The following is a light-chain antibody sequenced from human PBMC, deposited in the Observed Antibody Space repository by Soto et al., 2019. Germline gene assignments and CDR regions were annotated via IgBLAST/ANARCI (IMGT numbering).Light chain of an antibody. V-gene: IGKV1-6*01. J-gene: IGKJ1*01. CDR3: LLDFRYFWA. CDR1: EAIRSA. Sequence: AIQLTQSPSSLSAYVGDRVTITSRAREAIRSALGWYQQKPGKVPKLLIYAASILQSGVPSRFSGSGSGTDFTLTISSLQPEDFATYYCLLDFRYFWAFGQGTKV. CDR2: AAS.